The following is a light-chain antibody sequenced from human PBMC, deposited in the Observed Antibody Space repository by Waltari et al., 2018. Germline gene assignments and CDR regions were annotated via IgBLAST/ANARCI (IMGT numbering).Light chain of an antibody. CDR3: QQYNNWPLT. Sequence: EILLTQSPATLSVSPGEGATFSCRARRRVSFKLAWYQQKPGQAPRLLIYGASTRATGVPARFRGGGSGTEFTLTITRLQSEDFSVYYCQQYNNWPLTFGGGTKVEIK. V-gene: IGKV3-15*01. CDR1: RRVSFK. CDR2: GAS. J-gene: IGKJ4*01.